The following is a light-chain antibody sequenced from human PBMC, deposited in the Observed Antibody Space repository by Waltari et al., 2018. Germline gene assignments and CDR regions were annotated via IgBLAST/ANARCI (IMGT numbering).Light chain of an antibody. CDR2: AAS. Sequence: DIQMTQSPSSVSASVGDRVTITCRASQGISTWLAWYQQKPGKAPQLLIYAASTLQSGVPSRFSGSGSGTDFALTISNLQPEDFATYYCQQGSIFPRTFGQGTKVGIQ. J-gene: IGKJ1*01. V-gene: IGKV1-12*01. CDR3: QQGSIFPRT. CDR1: QGISTW.